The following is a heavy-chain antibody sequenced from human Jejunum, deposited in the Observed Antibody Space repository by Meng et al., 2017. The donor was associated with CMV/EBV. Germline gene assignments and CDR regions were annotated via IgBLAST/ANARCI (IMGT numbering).Heavy chain of an antibody. J-gene: IGHJ4*02. Sequence: VSSTTSGYAFSDYGISWVRQAPGQGLEWIGWVSSYTDNTKYAPKFQGRVTMTADASTTTAHLELRSLRSDDTAVYYCARKQWEPDYWGQGTLVTVSS. CDR3: ARKQWEPDY. D-gene: IGHD1-26*01. CDR2: VSSYTDNT. CDR1: GYAFSDYG. V-gene: IGHV1-18*01.